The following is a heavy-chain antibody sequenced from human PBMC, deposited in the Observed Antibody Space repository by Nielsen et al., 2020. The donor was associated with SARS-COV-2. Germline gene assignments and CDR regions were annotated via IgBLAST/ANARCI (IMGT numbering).Heavy chain of an antibody. CDR2: IRSYANEYAT. V-gene: IGHV3-73*01. Sequence: GESLKISCVASGFTFSGSAMHWVRQASGKGLEWLGRIRSYANEYATAYAASVKGRFTISRDDSKNTAYLQMNSLKTEDTAVHYCSSPTVAYWGQGTLVTVSS. J-gene: IGHJ4*02. D-gene: IGHD4-23*01. CDR1: GFTFSGSA. CDR3: SSPTVAY.